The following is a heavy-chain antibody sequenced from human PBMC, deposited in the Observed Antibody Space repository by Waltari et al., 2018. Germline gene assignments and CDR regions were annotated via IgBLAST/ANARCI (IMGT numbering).Heavy chain of an antibody. Sequence: QLQLQESGPGLVKPSETLSLTCTVSGGSISSSSYYWGWTRQPPGKGLGWIGSIYYSGSTYYNPSLKSRVTISVDTSKNQFSLKLSSVTAADTAVYYCAIATATYYYDSSGYRSDAFDIWGQGTMVTVSS. CDR1: GGSISSSSYY. CDR2: IYYSGST. CDR3: AIATATYYYDSSGYRSDAFDI. D-gene: IGHD3-22*01. V-gene: IGHV4-39*07. J-gene: IGHJ3*02.